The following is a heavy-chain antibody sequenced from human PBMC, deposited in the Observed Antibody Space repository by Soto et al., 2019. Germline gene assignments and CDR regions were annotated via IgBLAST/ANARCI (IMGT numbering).Heavy chain of an antibody. CDR2: IYYSGST. J-gene: IGHJ4*02. CDR1: GGSISSYY. V-gene: IGHV4-59*01. D-gene: IGHD3-3*01. CDR3: ARHTRIVYDFWSGYYVLGHFDY. Sequence: SETLSLTCTVSGGSISSYYWSWIRQPPGKGLEWIGYIYYSGSTNYNPSLKSRVTISVDTSKNQFSLKLSSVTAADTAVYYCARHTRIVYDFWSGYYVLGHFDYWGQGTLVTVS.